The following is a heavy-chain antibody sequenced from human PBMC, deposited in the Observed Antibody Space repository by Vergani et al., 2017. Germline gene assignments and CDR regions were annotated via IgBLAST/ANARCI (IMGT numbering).Heavy chain of an antibody. V-gene: IGHV4-30-2*05. CDR1: GGSISSGGYS. J-gene: IGHJ4*02. CDR2: IYYSGST. CDR3: ASSYYDSSALGVEGSLWNFDY. D-gene: IGHD3-22*01. Sequence: QLQLQESGSGLVKPSQTLSLTCAVSGGSISSGGYSWSWIRQPPGKGLEWIGYIYYSGSTYYNPSLKSRVTISVDTSKNQFSLKLSSVTAADTAVYYCASSYYDSSALGVEGSLWNFDYGGQGTLVTVSS.